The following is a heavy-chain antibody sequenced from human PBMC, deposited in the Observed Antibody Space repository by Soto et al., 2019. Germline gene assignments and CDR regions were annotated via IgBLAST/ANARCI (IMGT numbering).Heavy chain of an antibody. CDR3: TTDLVGATNDAFDI. J-gene: IGHJ3*02. CDR2: IKSKTDGGTT. CDR1: GFTFSNYG. V-gene: IGHV3-15*01. Sequence: GGSLRLSCAASGFTFSNYGMHWVRQAPGKGLEWVGRIKSKTDGGTTDYAAPVKGRFTISRDDSKNTLYLQMNSLKTEDTAVYYCTTDLVGATNDAFDIWGQGTMVTVSS. D-gene: IGHD1-26*01.